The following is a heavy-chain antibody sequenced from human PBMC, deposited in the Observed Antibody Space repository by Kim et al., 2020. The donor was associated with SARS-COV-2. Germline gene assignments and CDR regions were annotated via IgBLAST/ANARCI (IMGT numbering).Heavy chain of an antibody. CDR2: ISSSSSYI. CDR1: GFTFSSYS. J-gene: IGHJ4*02. CDR3: ATTYSGSDYGY. D-gene: IGHD1-26*01. V-gene: IGHV3-21*01. Sequence: GGSLRLSCAASGFTFSSYSMNWVRQAPGKGLEWVSSISSSSSYIYYADSLKGRFTISRDSAKNSLFLQMNSLRAEDTAVYYCATTYSGSDYGYWGQGTLVTVSS.